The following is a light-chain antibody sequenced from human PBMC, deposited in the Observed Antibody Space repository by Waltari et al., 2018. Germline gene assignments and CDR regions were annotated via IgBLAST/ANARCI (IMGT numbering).Light chain of an antibody. V-gene: IGKV3-11*01. Sequence: EIVLTQSQATLSLSPGDRAPLSCTARQSVGRSLSWYQQKPGQPPRLLIYDASTRATGIPARISGSGSGTDFTLTIGSLEPEDFAVYFCLQRSNWPPTFGGGTTVEIK. CDR1: QSVGRS. J-gene: IGKJ4*01. CDR3: LQRSNWPPT. CDR2: DAS.